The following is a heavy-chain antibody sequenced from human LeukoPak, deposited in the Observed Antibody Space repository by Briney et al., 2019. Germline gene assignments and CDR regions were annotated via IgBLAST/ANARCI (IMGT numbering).Heavy chain of an antibody. J-gene: IGHJ4*02. CDR2: IYYSGNT. CDR3: ARAAATTRNGFGY. CDR1: GDSISGYY. Sequence: SGTLSLTCTVSGDSISGYYWSWIRQPPGKGLEWIGYIYYSGNTNYNPSLKSRVTISVDTSKNQFSLKLSFVTAADTAVYFCARAAATTRNGFGYWGQGTLVTVSS. D-gene: IGHD1-26*01. V-gene: IGHV4-59*08.